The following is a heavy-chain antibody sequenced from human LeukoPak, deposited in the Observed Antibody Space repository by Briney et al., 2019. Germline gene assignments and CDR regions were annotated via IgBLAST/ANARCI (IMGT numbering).Heavy chain of an antibody. Sequence: SVKVSCKASGFTFTSSVVQWVRPARGQRLEGIGWIVVGSGNRNYAQKFQERVTITRDMSTSTAYMELSSLRSEDTAVYYCAADQSGSSSRSDSDYYYYYYGMDVWGQGTTVTVSS. CDR1: GFTFTSSV. D-gene: IGHD1-26*01. CDR3: AADQSGSSSRSDSDYYYYYYGMDV. CDR2: IVVGSGNR. V-gene: IGHV1-58*01. J-gene: IGHJ6*02.